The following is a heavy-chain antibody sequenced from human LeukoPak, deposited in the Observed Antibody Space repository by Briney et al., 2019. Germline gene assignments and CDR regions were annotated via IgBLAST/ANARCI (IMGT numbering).Heavy chain of an antibody. V-gene: IGHV3-23*01. CDR3: AKDLYYYGSGSYFH. CDR2: ISGTGDNS. J-gene: IGHJ4*02. D-gene: IGHD3-10*01. CDR1: GFTFSSYG. Sequence: GGSLRLSCAASGFTFSSYGMSWVRQAAGKGLEWVSAISGTGDNSYYADSVKGRFNISRDNSKNTLYLQMNSLRAEDTAVYYCAKDLYYYGSGSYFHWGQGTLVTVSS.